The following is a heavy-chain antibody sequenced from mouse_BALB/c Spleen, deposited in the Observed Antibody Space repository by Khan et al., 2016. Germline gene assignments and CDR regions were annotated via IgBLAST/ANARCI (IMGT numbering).Heavy chain of an antibody. CDR3: ARNWDAMDY. V-gene: IGHV3-2*02. J-gene: IGHJ4*01. Sequence: EVQLQESGPGLVKPSQSLSLTCTVTGYSITSDYAWNWIRQFPGNKLEWMAYISYSGSTSYNPSLKSRISITRDTPKNQFFLQLISVTTEDTATYYCARNWDAMDYWGQGTSVTASS. CDR1: GYSITSDYA. CDR2: ISYSGST. D-gene: IGHD4-1*01.